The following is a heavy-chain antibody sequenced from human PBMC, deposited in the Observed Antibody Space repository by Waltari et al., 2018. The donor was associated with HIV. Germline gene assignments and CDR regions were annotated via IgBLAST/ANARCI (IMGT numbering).Heavy chain of an antibody. CDR1: GFIFSDFA. Sequence: QVQLVESGGGVVRPGTSLRVSCAASGFIFSDFALHWVRQAPGRGLEWVAFIWSDGNMKDYPDSVKGRLNISRDKSRKVMYLEMNNVMENDTAIYFCARGLLGTAARTPSGYWGHGTRVIVS. CDR3: ARGLLGTAARTPSGY. CDR2: IWSDGNMK. V-gene: IGHV3-33*01. D-gene: IGHD7-27*01. J-gene: IGHJ4*01.